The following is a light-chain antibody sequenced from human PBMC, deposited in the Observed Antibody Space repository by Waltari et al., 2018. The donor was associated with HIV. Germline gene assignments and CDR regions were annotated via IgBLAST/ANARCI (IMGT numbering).Light chain of an antibody. Sequence: DIQMTQSPSTLSTSIGDKVTMTCRASQSIGIWLAWYQQKPGRAPRLLIYQASTLQHGVPSTFSGSGAGTDFTLTISSLQPDDFATYYCLQYNGYPWTFGQGTKVEVK. J-gene: IGKJ1*01. CDR2: QAS. CDR3: LQYNGYPWT. CDR1: QSIGIW. V-gene: IGKV1-5*03.